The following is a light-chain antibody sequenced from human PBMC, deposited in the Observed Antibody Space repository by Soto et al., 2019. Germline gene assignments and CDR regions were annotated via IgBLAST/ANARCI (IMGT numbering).Light chain of an antibody. CDR1: GSDIGSNP. Sequence: QSVLSQPPSASGTPGQRVTISCSGSGSDIGSNPVHWHQQLPGAAPKLLIYRDNQRPSGVPDRFSGSKSGTSASLTISGLQAEDEAEYYCCSYVGATTYVFGSGTKLTVL. V-gene: IGLV1-44*01. CDR2: RDN. J-gene: IGLJ1*01. CDR3: CSYVGATTYV.